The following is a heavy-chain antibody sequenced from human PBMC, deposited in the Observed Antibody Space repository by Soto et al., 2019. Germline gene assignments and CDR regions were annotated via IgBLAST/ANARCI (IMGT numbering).Heavy chain of an antibody. J-gene: IGHJ4*02. CDR2: INPSGGST. CDR3: ARDIVVVVGVLDY. CDR1: GGTFSSYS. Sequence: GASVKVSCKASGGTFSSYSISWVRHAPGQGLEWMGIINPSGGSTSYAQKFQGRVTMTRDTSTSTVYMELSSLRSEDTAVYYCARDIVVVVGVLDYWGQGTLVTVSS. V-gene: IGHV1-46*01. D-gene: IGHD2-15*01.